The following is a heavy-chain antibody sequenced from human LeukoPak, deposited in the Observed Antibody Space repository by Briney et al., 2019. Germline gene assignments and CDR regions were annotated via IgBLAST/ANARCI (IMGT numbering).Heavy chain of an antibody. J-gene: IGHJ5*02. V-gene: IGHV1-8*01. CDR1: GYTFSTYE. CDR2: VHPNNGGT. Sequence: ASVKVSCKASGYTFSTYEINWVRQATGQGLEWMGWVHPNNGGTVYAQRFQGRVTMTRNTSISTAYMELSSLRSEDTAVYYCTRGPRDDPWGQGTLVTVSS. CDR3: TRGPRDDP.